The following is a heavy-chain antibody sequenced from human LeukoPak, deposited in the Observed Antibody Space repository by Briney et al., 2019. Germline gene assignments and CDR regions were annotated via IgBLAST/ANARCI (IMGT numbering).Heavy chain of an antibody. Sequence: SGGSLRLSCAASGFTFSSYAMSWVRQAPGKGLEWVSAISGSGGSTYYAASVKGRFTFSRDNARTSLFLHMNSLRAEDTAVYYCAREYDNRARFDSWGQGTLLTVSS. J-gene: IGHJ4*02. D-gene: IGHD1-1*01. CDR2: ISGSGGST. V-gene: IGHV3-23*01. CDR1: GFTFSSYA. CDR3: AREYDNRARFDS.